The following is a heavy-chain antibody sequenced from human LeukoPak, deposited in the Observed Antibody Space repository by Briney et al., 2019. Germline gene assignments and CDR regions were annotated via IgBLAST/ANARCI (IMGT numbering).Heavy chain of an antibody. CDR1: GGSISSYY. Sequence: SETLSLTCTGSGGSISSYYWSWIRQPPGKGLEWIGYIYYSGSTNYNPSLKSRVTISVDTSKNQFSLKLSSVTAADTAVYYCASGHYDSSGYVDDYWGQGTLVTVSS. D-gene: IGHD3-22*01. J-gene: IGHJ4*02. V-gene: IGHV4-59*01. CDR2: IYYSGST. CDR3: ASGHYDSSGYVDDY.